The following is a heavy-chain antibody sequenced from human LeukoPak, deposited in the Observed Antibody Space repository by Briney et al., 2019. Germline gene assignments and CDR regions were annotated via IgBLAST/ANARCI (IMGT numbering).Heavy chain of an antibody. V-gene: IGHV3-21*01. D-gene: IGHD2-21*02. CDR1: GFTFSSYS. CDR3: ARALDVVVTAIAPDKNYYMDV. Sequence: GGSLRLSCAASGFTFSSYSMNWVRQAPGKGLEWVSSISSSSSYIYYADSVKGRFTISRDNAKNPLYLQMNSLRPEDTAVYYCARALDVVVTAIAPDKNYYMDVWGKGTTVTVSS. J-gene: IGHJ6*03. CDR2: ISSSSSYI.